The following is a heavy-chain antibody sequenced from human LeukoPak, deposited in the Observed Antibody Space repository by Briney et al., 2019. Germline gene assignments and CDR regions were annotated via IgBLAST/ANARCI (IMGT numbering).Heavy chain of an antibody. J-gene: IGHJ4*02. CDR2: INTDGTTT. CDR3: ARANDHDDSSGYSHDS. Sequence: TGGSLRLSCAASGFTFSNYWMQWGRQAPGKGLVWVSRINTDGTTTDYADSVKGRFTISRDNAKTTLYLQMNSLRAEDTAVYYCARANDHDDSSGYSHDSWGQGTLVTVSS. D-gene: IGHD3-22*01. V-gene: IGHV3-74*01. CDR1: GFTFSNYW.